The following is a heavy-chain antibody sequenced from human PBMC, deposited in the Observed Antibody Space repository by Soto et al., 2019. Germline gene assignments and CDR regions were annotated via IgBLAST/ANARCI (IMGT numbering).Heavy chain of an antibody. J-gene: IGHJ3*02. CDR2: IYSGGST. Sequence: GGSLRLSCAASGFTVSSNYMSWVRQAPGTGLEWVSVIYSGGSTYYADSVKGRFTISRHNSKNTLYLQMNSLRAEDTAVYYCARDTRGYCSSTSCYQGHAFDIWGQGTMVTVSS. CDR1: GFTVSSNY. D-gene: IGHD2-2*01. CDR3: ARDTRGYCSSTSCYQGHAFDI. V-gene: IGHV3-53*04.